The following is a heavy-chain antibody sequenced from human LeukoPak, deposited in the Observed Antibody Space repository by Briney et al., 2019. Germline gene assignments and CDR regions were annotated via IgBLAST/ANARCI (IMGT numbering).Heavy chain of an antibody. CDR3: ARDYYYGSGSYSYCYAFDI. Sequence: ASVKVSCKASGYTFTSYYMHWVRQAPGQGLEWMGIINPSGGSTSYAQKFQGRVTMTRDTSTSTVYMGLSSLRSEDTAVYYCARDYYYGSGSYSYCYAFDIWGQGTMVTVSS. CDR1: GYTFTSYY. V-gene: IGHV1-46*01. D-gene: IGHD3-10*01. J-gene: IGHJ3*02. CDR2: INPSGGST.